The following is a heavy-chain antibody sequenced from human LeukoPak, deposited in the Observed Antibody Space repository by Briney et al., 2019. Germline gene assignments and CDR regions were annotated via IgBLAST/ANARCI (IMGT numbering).Heavy chain of an antibody. CDR2: ISRSGDST. CDR3: ALYCSGGRCYPIGGAFDI. V-gene: IGHV3-23*01. Sequence: GGSLRLSCAASGFTFSSYDMSWIRQAPGKGLEWVSAISRSGDSTYYVDSVKGRFTISRDNSKNTLYLQMNSLRAEDTAVYYCALYCSGGRCYPIGGAFDIWGRGTMVTVSS. J-gene: IGHJ3*02. CDR1: GFTFSSYD. D-gene: IGHD2-15*01.